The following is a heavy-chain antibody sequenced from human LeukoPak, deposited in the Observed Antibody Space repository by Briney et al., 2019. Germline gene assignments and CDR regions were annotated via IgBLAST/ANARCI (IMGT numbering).Heavy chain of an antibody. CDR3: AKDGEVSWFGPESY. J-gene: IGHJ4*02. Sequence: GRSPRLSCAASGFTFSSYGMHWVRQAPGKGLGWVALISLDGSNKDYAESVKGRFTISRDSSKNTLYLQMNSLRAEDTAVYYCAKDGEVSWFGPESYWGQGTLVAVSS. CDR1: GFTFSSYG. D-gene: IGHD3-10*01. V-gene: IGHV3-30*18. CDR2: ISLDGSNK.